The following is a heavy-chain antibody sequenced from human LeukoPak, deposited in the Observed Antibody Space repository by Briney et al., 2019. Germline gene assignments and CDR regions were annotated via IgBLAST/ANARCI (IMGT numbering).Heavy chain of an antibody. CDR2: IYHSGST. V-gene: IGHV4-30-2*01. J-gene: IGHJ4*02. CDR3: ARGGSRRDTAMVWDY. Sequence: TSETLSLTCAVSGGSISSGGYSWSWIRQPPGKGLEWIGYIYHSGSTSYNPSLKSRVTISMDTSKNQFSLRLTSVTAADTAFYYCARGGSRRDTAMVWDYWGQGILVTVSS. CDR1: GGSISSGGYS. D-gene: IGHD5-18*01.